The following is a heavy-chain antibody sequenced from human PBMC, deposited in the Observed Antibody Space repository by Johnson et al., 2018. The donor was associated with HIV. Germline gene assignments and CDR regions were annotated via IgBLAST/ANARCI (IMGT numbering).Heavy chain of an antibody. CDR3: ARGGASDAFDI. D-gene: IGHD4/OR15-4a*01. J-gene: IGHJ3*02. V-gene: IGHV3-30*19. CDR1: EFTFSTYG. CDR2: ISYDGSNK. Sequence: QVQLVESWGGVVQPGGSLRLSCAASEFTFSTYGMHWVRQAPGKGLEWVAVISYDGSNKYYADSVKGRFTISRDNSKNTLYLQMNSLRAEDTAVYYCARGGASDAFDIWGQGTMVTGSS.